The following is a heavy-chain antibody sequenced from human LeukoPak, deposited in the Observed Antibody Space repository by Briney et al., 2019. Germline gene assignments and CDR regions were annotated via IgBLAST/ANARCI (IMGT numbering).Heavy chain of an antibody. CDR1: GYSISSSHY. CDR2: IYYSGST. J-gene: IGHJ3*02. D-gene: IGHD3-16*01. Sequence: SETLSLTCTVSGYSISSSHYWSWIRQPPGKGLEWIGYIYYSGSTNQNPSLKSRVIISLDTSKNQFSLEMSSVTAADTAVYYCAGGLMRDSFDIWGQGTMVTVSS. CDR3: AGGLMRDSFDI. V-gene: IGHV4-59*11.